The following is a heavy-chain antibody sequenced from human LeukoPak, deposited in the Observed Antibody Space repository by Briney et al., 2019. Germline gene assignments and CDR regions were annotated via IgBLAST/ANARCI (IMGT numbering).Heavy chain of an antibody. J-gene: IGHJ4*02. CDR3: VRVVTTSSGWYHFDN. CDR1: GFAITDHH. V-gene: IGHV3-72*01. CDR2: SQTTKPNSCTT. D-gene: IGHD6-13*01. Sequence: GSLRLSCAASGFAITDHHMDWVRPAPGKGMEWVGRSQTTKPNSCTTEYAASVKGRFTISRDDSKNSLYLQLNSLKTEDTAVYYCVRVVTTSSGWYHFDNWGQGTLVTVSS.